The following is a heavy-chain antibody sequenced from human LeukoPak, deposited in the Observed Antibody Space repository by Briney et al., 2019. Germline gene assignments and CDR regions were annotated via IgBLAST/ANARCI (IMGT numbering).Heavy chain of an antibody. CDR2: IYSGGST. J-gene: IGHJ6*02. Sequence: PGGSLRLSCAASGFTVSSNYMSWVRQAPGKGLEWVSVIYSGGSTYYADSVKGRFTISRHNSKNTLYLQMNSLRAEDTAVYYCARDFGGGPWDYGMDVWGQGTMVTVSS. D-gene: IGHD3-10*01. V-gene: IGHV3-53*04. CDR3: ARDFGGGPWDYGMDV. CDR1: GFTVSSNY.